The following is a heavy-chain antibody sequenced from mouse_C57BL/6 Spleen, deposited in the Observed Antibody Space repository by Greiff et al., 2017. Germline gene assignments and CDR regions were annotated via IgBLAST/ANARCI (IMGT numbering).Heavy chain of an antibody. Sequence: VQLQQSGSELAKPGASVKLSCKASGYTFTSYGIRWVKQRTGQGLEWIGGIYPRSGNTYYNEKFKGKATLTADKSSSTAYMELRSLTSEDSAVYGCARKDSSSYYAMDYWGQGTSVTVSS. CDR1: GYTFTSYG. J-gene: IGHJ4*01. D-gene: IGHD3-2*02. CDR2: IYPRSGNT. CDR3: ARKDSSSYYAMDY. V-gene: IGHV1-81*01.